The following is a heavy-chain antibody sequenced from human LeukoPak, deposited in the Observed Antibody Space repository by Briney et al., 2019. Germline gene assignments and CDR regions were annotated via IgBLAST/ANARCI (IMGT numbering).Heavy chain of an antibody. CDR1: GGSIGSYY. D-gene: IGHD1-14*01. CDR2: IYYSGYT. V-gene: IGHV4-59*01. J-gene: IGHJ6*03. CDR3: ARETSRKGAHYMDV. Sequence: SETLSLTCTVSGGSIGSYYWSWIRQPPGKGLKWIGNIYYSGYTTYSPSLRSRVTISVDTSKNQFSLKLSSVTAADTAVYYCARETSRKGAHYMDVWGEGTTITISS.